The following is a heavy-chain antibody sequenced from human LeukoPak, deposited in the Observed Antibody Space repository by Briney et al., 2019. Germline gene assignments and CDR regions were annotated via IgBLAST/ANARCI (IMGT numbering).Heavy chain of an antibody. J-gene: IGHJ4*02. CDR1: GGTFSSFP. D-gene: IGHD2-15*01. CDR3: ARGLIRGAAEY. CDR2: INCKSGDT. Sequence: GASVKVSCKASGGTFSSFPISWVRQAPGQGLEWLGWINCKSGDTKYVQKFRGRVTMTRDTSISTAYMELNSLRPDDSAVYYCARGLIRGAAEYWGQGSLVTVSS. V-gene: IGHV1-2*02.